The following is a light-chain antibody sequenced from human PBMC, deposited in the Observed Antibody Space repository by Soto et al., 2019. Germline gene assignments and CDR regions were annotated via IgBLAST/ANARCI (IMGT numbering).Light chain of an antibody. CDR2: DVS. CDR3: SSYTTGTLEGV. CDR1: SSDVGAYNH. J-gene: IGLJ1*01. Sequence: QSALTQPASVSGSPGQSITISCTGTSSDVGAYNHVSWYQQYPGKVPKVLIYDVSNRPSGVSNRLSGSKSGNSASLTISGLQAEDEADYYCSSYTTGTLEGVFGTGTKVTVL. V-gene: IGLV2-14*03.